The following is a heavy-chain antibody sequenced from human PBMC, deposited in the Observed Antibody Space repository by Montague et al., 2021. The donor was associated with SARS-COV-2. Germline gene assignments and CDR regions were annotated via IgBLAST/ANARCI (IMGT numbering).Heavy chain of an antibody. CDR1: GGSISSSSYY. J-gene: IGHJ6*02. Sequence: SETLSLTCTVSGGSISSSSYYWGWIRQPPGKGLEWIGSIYYSGSTYYNPSLKSRVTISVDTSKNQFSLKLSSVTAADTAVYYCARDLAGYCGSGGYGGLDFWGQGTTVTVSS. CDR3: ARDLAGYCGSGGYGGLDF. V-gene: IGHV4-39*07. D-gene: IGHD3-10*01. CDR2: IYYSGST.